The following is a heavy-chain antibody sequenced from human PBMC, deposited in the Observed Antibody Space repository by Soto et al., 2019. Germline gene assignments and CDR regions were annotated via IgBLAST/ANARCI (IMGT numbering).Heavy chain of an antibody. CDR2: FDPEDGET. CDR3: ATVSRLYDSSVVNWFDP. J-gene: IGHJ5*02. V-gene: IGHV1-24*01. D-gene: IGHD3-22*01. Sequence: ASVKVSCKVSGYTLTELPMHWVRQAPGKGLEWMGGFDPEDGETIYAQKFQGRVTMTEDTSTDTAYMELSSLRSEDTAVYYCATVSRLYDSSVVNWFDPWGQGTLVTVSS. CDR1: GYTLTELP.